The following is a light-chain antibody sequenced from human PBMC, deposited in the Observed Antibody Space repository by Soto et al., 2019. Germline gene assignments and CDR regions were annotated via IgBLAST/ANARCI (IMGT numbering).Light chain of an antibody. V-gene: IGKV3-20*01. CDR3: QQYGNSPIT. CDR2: GTS. Sequence: EIVLPQSPGTVSLSPGARATLSCRASQSVSSSYLAWYQQKPGQAPRLLIYGTSSRATGVPDRFSGSGSGTDFTLTISRLEPEDFAVYYCQQYGNSPITFGQGTRLDIK. CDR1: QSVSSSY. J-gene: IGKJ5*01.